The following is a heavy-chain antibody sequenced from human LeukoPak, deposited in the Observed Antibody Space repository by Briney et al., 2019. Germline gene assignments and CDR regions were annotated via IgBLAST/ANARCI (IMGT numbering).Heavy chain of an antibody. Sequence: GASVKVSCKASGYTFTSYYMHWVRQAPGQGLEWMGIINPSGGSTSYAQKFQGRVTMTRDTSTSTAYMELRSLRSDDTAVYYCAKQYYDFWSGYYDYGMDVWGQGTTVTVSS. CDR1: GYTFTSYY. CDR2: INPSGGST. V-gene: IGHV1-46*01. D-gene: IGHD3-3*01. J-gene: IGHJ6*02. CDR3: AKQYYDFWSGYYDYGMDV.